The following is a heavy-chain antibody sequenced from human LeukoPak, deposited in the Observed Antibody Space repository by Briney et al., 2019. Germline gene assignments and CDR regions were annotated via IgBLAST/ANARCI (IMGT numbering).Heavy chain of an antibody. CDR3: AKEGYYGSGSFPDH. Sequence: PGGSLRLSCAASGFTFSSYGMHWVRQAPGKGLEWVAVISFDGSNQYYADSVKGRFIISRDNSKNTLSLQMNSLRAEDTAVFYCAKEGYYGSGSFPDHWGQGTLVTVSS. D-gene: IGHD3-10*01. J-gene: IGHJ4*02. CDR1: GFTFSSYG. CDR2: ISFDGSNQ. V-gene: IGHV3-30*18.